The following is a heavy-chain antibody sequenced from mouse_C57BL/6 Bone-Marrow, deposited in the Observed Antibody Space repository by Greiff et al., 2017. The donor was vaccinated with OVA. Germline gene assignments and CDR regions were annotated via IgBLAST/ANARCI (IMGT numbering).Heavy chain of an antibody. CDR1: GYTFTSYT. J-gene: IGHJ4*01. CDR3: ARLLGLRAMDY. V-gene: IGHV1-4*01. D-gene: IGHD3-1*01. CDR2: INPSSGYT. Sequence: QVQLKESGAELARPGASVKMSCKASGYTFTSYTMHWVKQRPGQGLEWIGYINPSSGYTKYNQKFKDKATLTADKSSSTAYMQLSSLTSEDSAVYYCARLLGLRAMDYWGQGTSVTVSS.